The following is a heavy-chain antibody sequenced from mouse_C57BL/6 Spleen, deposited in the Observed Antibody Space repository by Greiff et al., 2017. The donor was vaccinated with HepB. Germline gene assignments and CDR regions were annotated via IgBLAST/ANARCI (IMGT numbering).Heavy chain of an antibody. CDR3: AMELTGTLYYFDY. Sequence: VQLQQPGAELVEPGASVKVSCKASGYTFTSYWMHWVKQRPGQGLEWIGRIHPSDSDTNYNQKFKGKATLTVDKSSSTAYMQLSSLTSEDSAVYYCAMELTGTLYYFDYWGQGTTLTVSS. V-gene: IGHV1-74*01. CDR2: IHPSDSDT. D-gene: IGHD4-1*01. CDR1: GYTFTSYW. J-gene: IGHJ2*01.